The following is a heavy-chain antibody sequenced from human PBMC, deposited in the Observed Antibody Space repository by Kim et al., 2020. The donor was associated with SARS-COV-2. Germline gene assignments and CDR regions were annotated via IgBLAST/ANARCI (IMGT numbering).Heavy chain of an antibody. CDR3: ARRVLLWFRD. CDR2: INHSGST. J-gene: IGHJ4*02. V-gene: IGHV4-34*01. D-gene: IGHD3-10*01. CDR1: GGSFSGYY. Sequence: SETLSLTCAVYGGSFSGYYWSWIRQPPGKGLEWIGEINHSGSTNYNPSLKSRVTISVDTSKNQFSLKLSSVTAADTAVYYCARRVLLWFRDWGQGTLVTVSS.